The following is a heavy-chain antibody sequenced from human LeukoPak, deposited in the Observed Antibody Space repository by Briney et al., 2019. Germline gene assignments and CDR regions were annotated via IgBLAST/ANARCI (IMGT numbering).Heavy chain of an antibody. V-gene: IGHV1-18*01. D-gene: IGHD1-26*01. Sequence: ASVKVSCKASGYTFTSYGISWVRQAPGQGLEWMGWISAYNGNTNYAQKLQGRVTMTTDTSTSTAYMELRSLRSDDTAVYYCARDRGFAARHLVWPGGGIELNYWGQGTLVTVSS. J-gene: IGHJ4*02. CDR1: GYTFTSYG. CDR2: ISAYNGNT. CDR3: ARDRGFAARHLVWPGGGIELNY.